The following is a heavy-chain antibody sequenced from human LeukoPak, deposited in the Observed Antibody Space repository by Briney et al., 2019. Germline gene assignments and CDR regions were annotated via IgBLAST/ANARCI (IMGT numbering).Heavy chain of an antibody. J-gene: IGHJ4*02. V-gene: IGHV4-38-2*01. CDR2: IYHSGST. CDR3: ARVYYDYVWGSYRYPTTIDY. CDR1: GFTFNSYS. D-gene: IGHD3-16*02. Sequence: GSLRLSCAASGFTFNSYSMNWVRQAPGKGLEWIGSIYHSGSTYYNPSLKSRVTISVDTSKNQFSLKLSSVTAADTAVNYCARVYYDYVWGSYRYPTTIDYWGQGTLVTVSS.